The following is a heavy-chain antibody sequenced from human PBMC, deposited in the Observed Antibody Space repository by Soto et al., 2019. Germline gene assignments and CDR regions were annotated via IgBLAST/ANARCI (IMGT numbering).Heavy chain of an antibody. V-gene: IGHV3-30-3*01. J-gene: IGHJ4*02. Sequence: PGGSLRLSCAASGFTFSPYTMHWVRQTPGKGLEWVAVISYDGSDKSYADSVRGRFTISRDDSKNTLFLQMNCLRAEDTALYYCARGGGFCGADCYKGGIDYWGQGALVTVSS. CDR3: ARGGGFCGADCYKGGIDY. CDR2: ISYDGSDK. D-gene: IGHD2-21*02. CDR1: GFTFSPYT.